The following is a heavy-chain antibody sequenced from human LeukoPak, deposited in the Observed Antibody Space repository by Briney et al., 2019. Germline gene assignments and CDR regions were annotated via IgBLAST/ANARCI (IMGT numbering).Heavy chain of an antibody. Sequence: PGGSLRLSCAASGFTFDDYGMSWVRQAPGKGLEWVSGINWNGGSTGYADSVKGRFTISRDNAKNSLYLQMNSLRAEDTAVYYCAKAHGPYCSGGSCYCNYWGQGTLVTVSS. V-gene: IGHV3-20*04. CDR2: INWNGGST. J-gene: IGHJ4*02. D-gene: IGHD2-15*01. CDR3: AKAHGPYCSGGSCYCNY. CDR1: GFTFDDYG.